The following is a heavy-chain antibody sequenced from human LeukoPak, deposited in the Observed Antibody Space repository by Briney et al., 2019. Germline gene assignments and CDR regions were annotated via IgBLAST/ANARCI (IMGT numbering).Heavy chain of an antibody. V-gene: IGHV3-33*01. D-gene: IGHD4-11*01. CDR3: VRDAAYSASNM. CDR2: IWYDGSNK. CDR1: GFTFSSYG. J-gene: IGHJ3*02. Sequence: GRSLRLSCAASGFTFSSYGMHWVRQAPGKGLEWVAVIWYDGSNKYYADSVKGRFTIPRDNAKNSLYLQMDSLRDEDTAVYYCVRDAAYSASNMWGQGTMVTVSS.